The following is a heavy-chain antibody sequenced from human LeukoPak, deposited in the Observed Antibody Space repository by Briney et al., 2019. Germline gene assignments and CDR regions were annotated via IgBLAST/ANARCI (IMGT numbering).Heavy chain of an antibody. CDR2: INPSGGST. CDR3: AKYGFSYCSGSECIPH. V-gene: IGHV1-46*01. Sequence: ASVKVSFKASGYTFTSYYMHWVRQAPGQGLEWMGIINPSGGSTSYAQKFQGRVTMTRDTSTSTVYMELSSLRSEDTAVYYCAKYGFSYCSGSECIPHWGQGTLVTVSS. D-gene: IGHD2-15*01. CDR1: GYTFTSYY. J-gene: IGHJ4*02.